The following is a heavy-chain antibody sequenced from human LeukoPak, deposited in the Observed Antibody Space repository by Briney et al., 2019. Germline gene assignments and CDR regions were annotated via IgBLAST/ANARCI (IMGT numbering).Heavy chain of an antibody. D-gene: IGHD4-23*01. V-gene: IGHV4-39*01. J-gene: IGHJ4*02. CDR1: GGSISSSDYY. Sequence: SETLSLTCTVSGGSISSSDYYWGWIRQPPGKGLEWIGSIYYSGSTYYNPSLKSRVTTSVDTSKNQFSLKLSSVTAADTAVYYCARGPGWKLHYWGQGTLVTVSS. CDR2: IYYSGST. CDR3: ARGPGWKLHY.